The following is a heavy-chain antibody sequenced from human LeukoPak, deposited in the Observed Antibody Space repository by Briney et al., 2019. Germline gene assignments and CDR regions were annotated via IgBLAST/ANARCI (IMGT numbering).Heavy chain of an antibody. V-gene: IGHV5-51*01. D-gene: IGHD6-13*01. CDR3: AIKQQLALNWFDP. Sequence: GESLKISCKGSGYSFTSYWIGWVRQMPGKGLEWMGIIYPGDSDTRYSPSFQGQVTISADKSISTAYLQWGSLKASDTAMYYCAIKQQLALNWFDPWGQGTLVTVSS. J-gene: IGHJ5*02. CDR1: GYSFTSYW. CDR2: IYPGDSDT.